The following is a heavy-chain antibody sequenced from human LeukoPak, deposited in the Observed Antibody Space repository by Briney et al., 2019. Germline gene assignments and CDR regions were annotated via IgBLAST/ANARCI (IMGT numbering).Heavy chain of an antibody. V-gene: IGHV3-74*01. CDR1: GFTFSSYW. Sequence: GGSLGLSCAASGFTFSSYWMDWVRQAPGKGLVWVSRIASDGSSTTYADSVKGRFSISRDNAKNTLYLQMNSLRVEDTAVYYCARGRPHGNDYWGQGTLVTVSS. CDR2: IASDGSST. J-gene: IGHJ4*02. CDR3: ARGRPHGNDY. D-gene: IGHD4-23*01.